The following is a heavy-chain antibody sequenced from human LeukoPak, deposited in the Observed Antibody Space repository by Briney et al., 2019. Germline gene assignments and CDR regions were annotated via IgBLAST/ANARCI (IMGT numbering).Heavy chain of an antibody. Sequence: ASVKVSCKASGGTFSSYAISWVRQAPGQGLEWMGGIIPIFGTANYAQKFQGRVTITADESTSTAYMELSSLRSEDTAVYYCVREGGLRMDVWGQGTTVTVSS. CDR1: GGTFSSYA. J-gene: IGHJ6*02. CDR2: IIPIFGTA. V-gene: IGHV1-69*13. CDR3: VREGGLRMDV.